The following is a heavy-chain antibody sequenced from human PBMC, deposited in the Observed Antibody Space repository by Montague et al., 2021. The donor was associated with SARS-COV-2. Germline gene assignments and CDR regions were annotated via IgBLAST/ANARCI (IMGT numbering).Heavy chain of an antibody. J-gene: IGHJ4*02. CDR1: GDSLTYFY. CDR3: VRGAARTFDY. V-gene: IGHV4-59*01. D-gene: IGHD1/OR15-1a*01. CDR2: IFYRGST. Sequence: SETLSLTCTVSGDSLTYFYWSWIRQSPGKGLEWIGNIFYRGSTNYNPSLKSRVTISVNTSKTQFPLNLTSVTATDTAVYYCVRGAARTFDYWGQGTLVTVSS.